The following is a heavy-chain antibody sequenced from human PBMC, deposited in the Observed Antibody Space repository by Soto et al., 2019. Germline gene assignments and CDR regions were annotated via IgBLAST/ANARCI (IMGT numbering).Heavy chain of an antibody. CDR1: GFTFSSYA. J-gene: IGHJ4*02. V-gene: IGHV3-23*01. CDR3: AKSGPGYCTSTSCPLDF. CDR2: IGGSGGRT. Sequence: EVQLLESGGGLVQSGGSLRLSCAASGFTFSSYAMTWVRQAPGKGLEWVSGIGGSGGRTYYADSVKGRFTISRDTSKNTLFLKMNSLRAEDTAVYFCAKSGPGYCTSTSCPLDFWGQGTLVTVSS. D-gene: IGHD2-2*01.